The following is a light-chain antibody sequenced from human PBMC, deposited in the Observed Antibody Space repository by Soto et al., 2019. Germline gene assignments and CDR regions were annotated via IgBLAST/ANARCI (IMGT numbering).Light chain of an antibody. CDR2: GTS. J-gene: IGKJ1*01. CDR1: QSVGSN. V-gene: IGKV3-15*01. CDR3: QQTYSPLRT. Sequence: EVVMTQSPATLSVSPGESATLSCRASQSVGSNLAWYQQKPGQPPRLLLYGTSTRATGIPARISGSGSGTEFTLTISSLQSEDFATYYCQQTYSPLRTFGQGTRVEIK.